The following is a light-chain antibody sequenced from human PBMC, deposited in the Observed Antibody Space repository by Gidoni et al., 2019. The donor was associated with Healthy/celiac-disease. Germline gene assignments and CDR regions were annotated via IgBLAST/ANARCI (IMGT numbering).Light chain of an antibody. CDR1: QSISSW. CDR2: DAS. CDR3: QQYNSYSQT. J-gene: IGKJ1*01. Sequence: DIPMTQSPSTLSASVGDRVTITCRSIQSISSWLAWYQQKPGKAPKLLIYDASSLESGVPSRFSGSGSGTEFTLTISSLQPDDFATYYCQQYNSYSQTFGQGTKVEIK. V-gene: IGKV1-5*01.